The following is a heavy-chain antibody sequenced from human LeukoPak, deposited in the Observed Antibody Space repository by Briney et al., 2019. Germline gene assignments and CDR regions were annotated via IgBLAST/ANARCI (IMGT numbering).Heavy chain of an antibody. Sequence: GGSLRLSCAASGFTFNYFWIPWVRQVPGKGLVWVSGINNDGTATYYADSVKGRFTISRDNAKNTVYLQMNGLRAEDTTVYYCATVSEYWGQGTLVTVSS. CDR2: INNDGTAT. V-gene: IGHV3-74*01. CDR1: GFTFNYFW. CDR3: ATVSEY. J-gene: IGHJ4*02.